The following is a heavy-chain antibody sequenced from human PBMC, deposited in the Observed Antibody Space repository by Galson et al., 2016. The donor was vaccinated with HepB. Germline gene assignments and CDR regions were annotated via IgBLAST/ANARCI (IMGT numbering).Heavy chain of an antibody. D-gene: IGHD1-26*01. Sequence: SLRLSCAVSGFGFSDYWMTWVRQAPGKGLEWVANINQDGSEKNSVDSMKGRFTISRDNAKNSMYLQMNTLRAEDTAVYYCARECRGWCVVGGDTTYKHDLDVCGQGTTVTVSS. CDR1: GFGFSDYW. CDR2: INQDGSEK. J-gene: IGHJ6*02. V-gene: IGHV3-7*03. CDR3: ARECRGWCVVGGDTTYKHDLDV.